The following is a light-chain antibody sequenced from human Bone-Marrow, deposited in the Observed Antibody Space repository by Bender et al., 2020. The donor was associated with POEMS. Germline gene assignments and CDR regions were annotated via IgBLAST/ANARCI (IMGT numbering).Light chain of an antibody. J-gene: IGLJ3*02. Sequence: SYVLTQPPSVSVAPGQTARITCGGDNIGSQSVHWYRQRAGQAPMLVVYDDSDRPSGIPERFSGSNSGNTATLTISRVEAGDEADYYCQVWDSTSDHWVFGGGTKLTVL. CDR1: NIGSQS. V-gene: IGLV3-21*02. CDR2: DDS. CDR3: QVWDSTSDHWV.